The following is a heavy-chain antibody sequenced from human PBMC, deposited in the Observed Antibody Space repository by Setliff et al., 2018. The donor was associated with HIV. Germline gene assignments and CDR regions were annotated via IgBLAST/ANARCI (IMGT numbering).Heavy chain of an antibody. CDR1: GYTFTIYA. CDR2: INTNTGKP. D-gene: IGHD6-13*01. CDR3: ASKGTVAAAGTGYYYYYGMDV. V-gene: IGHV7-4-1*02. J-gene: IGHJ6*02. Sequence: ASVKVSCKASGYTFTIYAMNWVRQAPGQGLEWMGWINTNTGKPTYAQGFTGRFVLSLDTSVNTAYLQISSLKAEDTAVYYCASKGTVAAAGTGYYYYYGMDVWGQGTTVTVSS.